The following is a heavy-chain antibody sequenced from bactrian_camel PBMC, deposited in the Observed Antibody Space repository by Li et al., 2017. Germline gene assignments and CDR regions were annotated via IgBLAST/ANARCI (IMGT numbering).Heavy chain of an antibody. Sequence: HVQLVESGGGLVQPGESLRLSCVASGITFSRHDMSWVRQAPGKEVEWVAGITSLPSLFRAASYADSVKGRFTISRDNAKDTLYLQMDSLDTRDTAIYYCAARAGICIRDDHWSRMKYKGQGTQVTVS. CDR2: ITSLPSLFRAA. V-gene: IGHV3S6*01. CDR1: GITFSRHD. J-gene: IGHJ4*01. D-gene: IGHD7*01.